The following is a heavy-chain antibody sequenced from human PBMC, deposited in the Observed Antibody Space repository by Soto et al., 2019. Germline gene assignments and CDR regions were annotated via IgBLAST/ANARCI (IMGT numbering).Heavy chain of an antibody. J-gene: IGHJ4*02. D-gene: IGHD3-10*01. CDR2: IYPGDSDI. CDR3: ARQDGSGPFDY. CDR1: GPXFPNRL. Sequence: PXEXLKIYCKYPGPXFPNRLIAWVRHVPGKGLEWIGNIYPGDSDIKYSPSPDGKVTISAEKSSSTAFLEWRSLRASDSATYYCARQDGSGPFDYWGQGTRVTVS. V-gene: IGHV5-51*01.